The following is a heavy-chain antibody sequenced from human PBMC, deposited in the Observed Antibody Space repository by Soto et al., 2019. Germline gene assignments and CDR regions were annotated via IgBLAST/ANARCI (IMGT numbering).Heavy chain of an antibody. J-gene: IGHJ6*04. V-gene: IGHV4-31*03. CDR1: GGSISSDDYY. Sequence: SETLSLTCTVSGGSISSDDYYWNWIRERPGKGLEWIGNIYYRRNTNYNPSLKSRIIMSMDTSEDQFSLKLTSVTAAVTAVYYCARGWNYYGMEVWGKGTTVT. CDR3: ARGWNYYGMEV. D-gene: IGHD3-3*01. CDR2: IYYRRNT.